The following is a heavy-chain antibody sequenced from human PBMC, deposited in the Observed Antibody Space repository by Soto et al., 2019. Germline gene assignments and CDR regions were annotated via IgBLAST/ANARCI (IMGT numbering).Heavy chain of an antibody. CDR3: AIYYDILTGHTFDY. D-gene: IGHD3-9*01. CDR2: INPSGGST. CDR1: GGTFSSYY. Sequence: ASVKVSCKASGGTFSSYYMHWVRQAPGQGLEWMGIINPSGGSTSYAQKFQGRVTMTRDTSTSTVYMELSSPRSEDTAVYYCAIYYDILTGHTFDYWGQGTLVTVSS. J-gene: IGHJ4*02. V-gene: IGHV1-46*03.